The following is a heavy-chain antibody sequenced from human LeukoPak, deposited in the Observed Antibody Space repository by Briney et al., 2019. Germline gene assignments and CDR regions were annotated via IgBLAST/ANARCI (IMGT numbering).Heavy chain of an antibody. D-gene: IGHD4-17*01. CDR1: GGSISSYY. CDR3: ARGGPYTVTQLLRGYYFDY. J-gene: IGHJ4*02. CDR2: IYTSGST. V-gene: IGHV4-4*07. Sequence: SETLSLTCTVSGGSISSYYWSWIRQPAGKGLEWIGRIYTSGSTNYNPSLKSRVTISVDTSKNQFSLKLSSVTAADTAVYYCARGGPYTVTQLLRGYYFDYWGQGTLVTVSS.